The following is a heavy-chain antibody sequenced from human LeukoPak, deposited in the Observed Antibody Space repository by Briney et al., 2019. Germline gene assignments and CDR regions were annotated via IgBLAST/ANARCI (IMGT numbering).Heavy chain of an antibody. Sequence: PGGSLRLSCAASGFTFSGYGMHWVRQAPGKGLEWVASISYDGSNKYYADSVRGRFTISRDNSKNTLYLQMNSLRTEDTAMFYCAGHYYDRGGCYRLDYWGQGTLVTVSS. CDR2: ISYDGSNK. V-gene: IGHV3-30*03. J-gene: IGHJ4*02. D-gene: IGHD3-22*01. CDR1: GFTFSGYG. CDR3: AGHYYDRGGCYRLDY.